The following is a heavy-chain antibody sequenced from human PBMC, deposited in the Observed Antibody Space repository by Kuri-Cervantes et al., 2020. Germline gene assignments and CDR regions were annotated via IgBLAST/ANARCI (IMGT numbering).Heavy chain of an antibody. V-gene: IGHV3-7*01. Sequence: GESLKISCAASGFTFSSYWMSWVRQAPGKGLEWVANIKQDGSEKYYVDSVKGRFTISRDNAKNSLYLQMNSLRAEDTAVYYCARLRRDGYNFAYFDYWGQGTLVTVSS. CDR2: IKQDGSEK. CDR3: ARLRRDGYNFAYFDY. CDR1: GFTFSSYW. J-gene: IGHJ4*02. D-gene: IGHD5-24*01.